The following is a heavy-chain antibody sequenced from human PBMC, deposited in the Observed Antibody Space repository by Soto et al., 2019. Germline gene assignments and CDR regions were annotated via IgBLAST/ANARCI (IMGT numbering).Heavy chain of an antibody. CDR1: GYTFTTYG. V-gene: IGHV1-18*04. CDR2: ISGYNGNT. Sequence: QVHLVQSGAEVKKPGASVKVSCKASGYTFTTYGITWVRQAPGQGPEWMGWISGYNGNTNVDQKFQGRVTMTTDTSTSTAYMELRSLRSVDTAVYYCARAYCSSSSCYWFDPWGQGTLVTVSS. CDR3: ARAYCSSSSCYWFDP. D-gene: IGHD2-2*01. J-gene: IGHJ5*02.